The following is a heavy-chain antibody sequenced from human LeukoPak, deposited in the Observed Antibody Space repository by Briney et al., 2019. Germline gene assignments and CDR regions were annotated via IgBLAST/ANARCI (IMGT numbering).Heavy chain of an antibody. V-gene: IGHV3-21*01. CDR3: ARGTAAAGIDY. CDR1: GLTFSSYS. J-gene: IGHJ4*02. Sequence: GASLRLSCAASGLTFSSYSMNWVRQAPGKGLEWVSSISSSSSYIYYADSVKGRFTISRDNAKNSLYLKMNSLRAEDTAVYYCARGTAAAGIDYWGQGTLVTVSS. D-gene: IGHD6-13*01. CDR2: ISSSSSYI.